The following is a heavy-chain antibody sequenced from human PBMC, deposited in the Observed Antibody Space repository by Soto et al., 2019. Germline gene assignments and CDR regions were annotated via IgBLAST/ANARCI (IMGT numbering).Heavy chain of an antibody. V-gene: IGHV1-18*01. CDR2: ISAYNGNT. Sequence: QVQLVQSGAEVKKPGASVKVSCKASGYTFTSYGISWVRQAPGQGLEWMGWISAYNGNTNDAQKLRGRVTMTTDTATSTAYMELRSLRSDDTAVYYCARDRPSLLYGGRFDPWGQGTLVTVSS. D-gene: IGHD2-8*01. CDR1: GYTFTSYG. J-gene: IGHJ5*02. CDR3: ARDRPSLLYGGRFDP.